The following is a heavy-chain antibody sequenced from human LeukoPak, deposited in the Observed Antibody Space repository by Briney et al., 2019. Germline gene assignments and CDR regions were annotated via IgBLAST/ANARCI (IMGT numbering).Heavy chain of an antibody. V-gene: IGHV1-24*01. Sequence: ASVKVSCKVSGYTLTELSMHLVRQAPGKGLEWMGGFDPEDGETIYAQKFQGRVTMTEDKSTDTAYMELSNLPSEATAVYYCAPAYDYCTHGVCYSRYYGMDVWGQGTTVTVSS. D-gene: IGHD2-8*01. CDR1: GYTLTELS. J-gene: IGHJ6*02. CDR2: FDPEDGET. CDR3: APAYDYCTHGVCYSRYYGMDV.